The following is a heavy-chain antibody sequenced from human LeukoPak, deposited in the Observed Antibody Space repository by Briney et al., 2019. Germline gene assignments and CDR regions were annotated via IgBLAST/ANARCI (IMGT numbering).Heavy chain of an antibody. CDR3: VSFYETY. CDR1: GNYW. D-gene: IGHD2/OR15-2a*01. V-gene: IGHV3-74*01. Sequence: GGSLRLSCAGSGNYWMHWVRQVPGKGLVWVSHINSDGSWTSYADSVKGRFAISKDNAKNTVYLQTNSLRAEDTAVYYCVSFYETYWGRGTLVTVSS. J-gene: IGHJ4*02. CDR2: INSDGSWT.